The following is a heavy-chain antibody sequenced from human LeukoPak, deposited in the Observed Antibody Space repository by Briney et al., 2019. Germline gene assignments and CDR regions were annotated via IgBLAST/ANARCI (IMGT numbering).Heavy chain of an antibody. CDR1: VFTFSSYE. CDR3: ARGWFDL. CDR2: ITSSGATI. V-gene: IGHV3-48*03. Sequence: PGGSLRLSCAASVFTFSSYEINWVRQAPRKGLEWISYITSSGATIYYADSVRGRYTISRDNAKSSPYMQLNSMRAEDTAVYYCARGWFDLWGQGALVTVSS. J-gene: IGHJ5*02.